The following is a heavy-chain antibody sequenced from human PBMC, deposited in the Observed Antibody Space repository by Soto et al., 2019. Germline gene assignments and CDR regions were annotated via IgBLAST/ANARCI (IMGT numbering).Heavy chain of an antibody. CDR3: FET. CDR1: GFTFSNYG. CDR2: ISYDGRNT. J-gene: IGHJ4*02. D-gene: IGHD3-10*01. V-gene: IGHV3-30*03. Sequence: GGSLRLSCAASGFTFSNYGMHWVRQAPGKGLEWVGVISYDGRNTYYADSVRGRFSLNLNSVTTADTAVYYCGAQDYVAKGYHFETWGQGTMVTVSS.